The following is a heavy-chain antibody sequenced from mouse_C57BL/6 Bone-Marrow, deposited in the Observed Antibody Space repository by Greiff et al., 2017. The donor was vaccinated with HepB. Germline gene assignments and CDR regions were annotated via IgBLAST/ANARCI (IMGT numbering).Heavy chain of an antibody. D-gene: IGHD2-4*01. J-gene: IGHJ2*01. Sequence: ESGPGLVKPSQSLSLTCSVTGYSITSGYYWNWIRQFPGNKLEWMGYISYDGSNNYNPSLKNRISITRDTSKNQFFLKLNSVTTEDTATYYCARTPLIYYDYEGYWGQGTTLTVSS. CDR1: GYSITSGYY. CDR2: ISYDGSN. CDR3: ARTPLIYYDYEGY. V-gene: IGHV3-6*01.